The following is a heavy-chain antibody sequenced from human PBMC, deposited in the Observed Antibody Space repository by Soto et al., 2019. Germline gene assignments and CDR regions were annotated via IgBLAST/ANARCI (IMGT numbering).Heavy chain of an antibody. V-gene: IGHV3-11*01. CDR2: ISSSGTGI. CDR1: GLNFGLYY. D-gene: IGHD2-21*01. J-gene: IGHJ3*02. CDR3: ARAYSDAFDI. Sequence: GGSLRLSCAASGLNFGLYYMTWIRQAPGKGLEWVSYISSSGTGIYYADSVKGRFTISRDNAKNSLYLQMSSLRAEDTAVYYCARAYSDAFDIWGQGTMVTVSS.